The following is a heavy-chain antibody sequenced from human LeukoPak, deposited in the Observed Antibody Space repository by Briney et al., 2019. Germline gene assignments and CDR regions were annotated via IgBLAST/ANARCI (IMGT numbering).Heavy chain of an antibody. D-gene: IGHD3-3*01. J-gene: IGHJ6*03. CDR3: AGRTHYDFWSGYYYYMDV. CDR2: INHSGST. CDR1: GGSFSGYY. Sequence: SETLSLTCAVYGGSFSGYYWSWIRQPPGKGLEWIGEINHSGSTNYNPSLKSRVTISVDTSKNQFSLKLSSVTAADTAVYYYAGRTHYDFWSGYYYYMDVWGKGTTVTVSS. V-gene: IGHV4-34*01.